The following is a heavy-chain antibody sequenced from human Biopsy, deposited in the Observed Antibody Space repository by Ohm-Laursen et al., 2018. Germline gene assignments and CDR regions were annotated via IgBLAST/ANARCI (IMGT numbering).Heavy chain of an antibody. V-gene: IGHV4-39*01. D-gene: IGHD3-10*01. Sequence: SQTLSLTCTVTDGSISNIINYWGWIRQPLGKGLEWLGSIYHTGITDYNPSLKSRVTISVDTSNNQFSQKLSSLPAADTAMYYCARHSFGSGRDFWGQGTLVTVSS. J-gene: IGHJ4*02. CDR1: DGSISNIINY. CDR2: IYHTGIT. CDR3: ARHSFGSGRDF.